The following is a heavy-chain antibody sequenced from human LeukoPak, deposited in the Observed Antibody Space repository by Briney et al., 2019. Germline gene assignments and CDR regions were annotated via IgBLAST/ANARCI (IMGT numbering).Heavy chain of an antibody. D-gene: IGHD5-12*01. J-gene: IGHJ4*02. CDR2: INHSGST. Sequence: KPSETLSLTCAVSGGYISSSDWWSWVRQPPGKGLEWIGEINHSGSTNYNPSLKSRVTISINTSKNQFSLRLSSVTAADTAVYYCARRNGQDIVATFRRRYYFDYWGQGTLVTVSS. CDR3: ARRNGQDIVATFRRRYYFDY. CDR1: GGYISSSDW. V-gene: IGHV4-4*02.